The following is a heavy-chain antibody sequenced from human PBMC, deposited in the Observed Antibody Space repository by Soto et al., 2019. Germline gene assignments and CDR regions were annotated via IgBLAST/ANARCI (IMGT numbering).Heavy chain of an antibody. D-gene: IGHD6-13*01. Sequence: QVQLVQSGAELKKPGSSVKVSCQASGGTFSNYAISWVRQAPGQGLEWMRKIIPIFGTTNYAQNFRGRVKITADEYTTTAYMELSSLRSDDTALYYCARELPPAPGSFREDALDIWGQGTMITVSS. J-gene: IGHJ3*02. CDR3: ARELPPAPGSFREDALDI. CDR2: IIPIFGTT. CDR1: GGTFSNYA. V-gene: IGHV1-69*15.